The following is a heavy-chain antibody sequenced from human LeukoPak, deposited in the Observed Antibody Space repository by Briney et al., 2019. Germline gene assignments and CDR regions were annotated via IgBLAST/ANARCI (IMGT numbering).Heavy chain of an antibody. Sequence: GRSLRLSCAASGFTFSSYAMHWVRQAPGKGLEWVAVISYDGSNKYYADSVKGRFTNSRDNSKNTLYLQMNSLRAEDTAVYYCARDSSSWYPNSFYFDYWGQGTLVTVSS. J-gene: IGHJ4*02. CDR2: ISYDGSNK. D-gene: IGHD6-13*01. CDR3: ARDSSSWYPNSFYFDY. V-gene: IGHV3-30*04. CDR1: GFTFSSYA.